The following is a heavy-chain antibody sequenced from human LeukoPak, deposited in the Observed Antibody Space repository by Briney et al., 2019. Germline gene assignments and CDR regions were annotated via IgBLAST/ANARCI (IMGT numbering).Heavy chain of an antibody. Sequence: SETLSLTCTVSGASINFYYWSWVRQSPEKGLEWIGNVYYSGSANYNPSLQSRVTISVGASKNQFSLKLTSVTAADTAVYYCARPHIAVAGYYFDDWGQGALVTVSS. CDR3: ARPHIAVAGYYFDD. V-gene: IGHV4-59*01. J-gene: IGHJ4*02. CDR2: VYYSGSA. D-gene: IGHD6-19*01. CDR1: GASINFYY.